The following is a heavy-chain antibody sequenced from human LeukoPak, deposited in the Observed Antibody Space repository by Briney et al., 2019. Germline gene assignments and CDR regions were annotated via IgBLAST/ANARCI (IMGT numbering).Heavy chain of an antibody. CDR3: ARVTRWAGLDF. J-gene: IGHJ4*02. V-gene: IGHV4-30-4*01. CDR2: IYYSEST. CDR1: GGSISSGDKY. D-gene: IGHD2-21*02. Sequence: SQTLSLTSNVSGGSISSGDKYWSWIRQPPGKGLEWIGYIYYSESTYYNPSLKSRLTISVDTSENQFSLHLTSVTAADTAVYFCARVTRWAGLDFWGQGTLVTVSS.